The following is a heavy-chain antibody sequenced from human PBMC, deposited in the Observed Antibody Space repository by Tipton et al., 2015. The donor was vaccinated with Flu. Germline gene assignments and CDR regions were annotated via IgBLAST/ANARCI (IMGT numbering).Heavy chain of an antibody. Sequence: LRLSCTVSGGSISSSSYYWGWIRQPPGKGLEWIGSIYYSGSTYYNPSLKSRVTISVDTSKNQFSLKLSSVTAADTAVYYCARTRSYYYDSSGYYWDAFDIWGQGTMVTVSS. D-gene: IGHD3-22*01. CDR1: GGSISSSSYY. CDR2: IYYSGST. CDR3: ARTRSYYYDSSGYYWDAFDI. J-gene: IGHJ3*02. V-gene: IGHV4-39*07.